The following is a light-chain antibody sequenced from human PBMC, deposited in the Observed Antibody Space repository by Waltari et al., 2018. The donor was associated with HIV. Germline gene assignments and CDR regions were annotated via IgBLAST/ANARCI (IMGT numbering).Light chain of an antibody. CDR2: GTN. V-gene: IGLV3-19*01. CDR1: SVRTYY. Sequence: SSELTQAPAVSVALGQTVRITCHGDSVRTYYASWYQQKPGQAPVLVFYGTNNRPSGIPDRFSGSTSGDTASLTITGAQAEDEADYYCNSRDDIGHWFFGAGTKVTVL. J-gene: IGLJ3*02. CDR3: NSRDDIGHWF.